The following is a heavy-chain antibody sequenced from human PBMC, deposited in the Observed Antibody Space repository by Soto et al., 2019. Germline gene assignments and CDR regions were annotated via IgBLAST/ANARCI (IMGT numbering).Heavy chain of an antibody. Sequence: GASVKVSCKASGYTFTSYDIDWVRQATGQGLEWMGWMNPNSGNTGYAQKFQGRATMTRNTSISTAYMELSSLRSEDTAVYYCARGDYYDSSGYFVYWGQGTLVTVSS. CDR2: MNPNSGNT. J-gene: IGHJ4*02. V-gene: IGHV1-8*01. CDR1: GYTFTSYD. CDR3: ARGDYYDSSGYFVY. D-gene: IGHD3-22*01.